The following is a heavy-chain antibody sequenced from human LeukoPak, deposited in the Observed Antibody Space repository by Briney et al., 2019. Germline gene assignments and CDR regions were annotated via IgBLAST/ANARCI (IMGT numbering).Heavy chain of an antibody. V-gene: IGHV3-30-3*01. D-gene: IGHD1-26*01. Sequence: AGGSLRLSCAASGFTFSSYAMHWVRQAPGKGLEWVAVISYDGSNKYYADSVKGRFTISRDNSKNTLYLQMNSLRAEDTAVYYCARDITRGELEGIDYWGQGTLVTVSS. CDR1: GFTFSSYA. CDR2: ISYDGSNK. CDR3: ARDITRGELEGIDY. J-gene: IGHJ4*02.